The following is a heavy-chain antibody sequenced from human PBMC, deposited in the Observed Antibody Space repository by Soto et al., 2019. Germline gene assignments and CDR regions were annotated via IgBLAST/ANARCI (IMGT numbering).Heavy chain of an antibody. D-gene: IGHD3-3*01. J-gene: IGHJ6*03. CDR1: GFTISSYW. V-gene: IGHV3-7*01. CDR3: ARDVDYDFWSGYHYYYYYYMDV. CDR2: IKQDGSEK. Sequence: PGGSLRLSCAASGFTISSYWMSWVRQAPGKGLEWVANIKQDGSEKYYVDSVKGRFTISRDNAKNSLYLQMNSLRAEDTAVYYCARDVDYDFWSGYHYYYYYYMDVWAKGTTVNVSS.